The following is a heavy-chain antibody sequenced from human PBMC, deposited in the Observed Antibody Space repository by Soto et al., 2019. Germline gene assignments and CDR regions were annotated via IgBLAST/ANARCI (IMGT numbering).Heavy chain of an antibody. CDR3: ARDSSGEAVAGNNWFDP. CDR1: GDSVSSNSAA. V-gene: IGHV6-1*01. D-gene: IGHD6-19*01. J-gene: IGHJ5*02. CDR2: TYYRSKWYN. Sequence: QTLSLPCAISGDSVSSNSAAWNWIRQSPSRGLEWLGRTYYRSKWYNDYAVSVKSRITINPDTSKNQFSLQLNSVTPEDTAVYYCARDSSGEAVAGNNWFDPWGQGTLVTVSS.